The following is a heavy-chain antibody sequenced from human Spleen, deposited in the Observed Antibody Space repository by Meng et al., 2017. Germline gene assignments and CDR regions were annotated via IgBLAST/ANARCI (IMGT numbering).Heavy chain of an antibody. Sequence: QVQLVQSGAEVKKPGASVKVSCKASGYTFTNYGITWVRQAPGQGLEWMGGIIPILGIANYAQKFQGRVTITADKSTSTAYMELSSLRSEDTAVYYCAREPAGGSADYWGQGTLVTVSS. CDR1: GYTFTNYG. V-gene: IGHV1-69*10. D-gene: IGHD6-13*01. J-gene: IGHJ4*02. CDR2: IIPILGIA. CDR3: AREPAGGSADY.